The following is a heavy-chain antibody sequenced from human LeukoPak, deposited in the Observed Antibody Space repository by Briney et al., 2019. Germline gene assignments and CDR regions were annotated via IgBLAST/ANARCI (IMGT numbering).Heavy chain of an antibody. CDR1: GYVFIDYH. V-gene: IGHV1-69*10. CDR3: AGIPVFGVVLHQEPV. D-gene: IGHD3-3*01. J-gene: IGHJ6*03. Sequence: ASVKVSCTASGYVFIDYHLHWVRQAPGQGLEWMGVFIPILDTANSTQKFQGRLTITADISTNTVCMELSSLRFDDTAVYFCAGIPVFGVVLHQEPVWGKGTTVIVSS. CDR2: FIPILDTA.